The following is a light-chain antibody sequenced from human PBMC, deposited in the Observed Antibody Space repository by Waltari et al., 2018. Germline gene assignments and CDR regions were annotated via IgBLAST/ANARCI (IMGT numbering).Light chain of an antibody. Sequence: EIVLTQSPGTLSVSPGERVTVSCRFSHTITGSWLTWYPQTPGQAPRLLIYGASNRAPGVPDRVRGSGCGTDFTLAISRLEPEASAVYYCQQYDGSVVTFGGGTKVEIK. V-gene: IGKV3-20*01. CDR1: HTITGSW. CDR3: QQYDGSVVT. CDR2: GAS. J-gene: IGKJ4*01.